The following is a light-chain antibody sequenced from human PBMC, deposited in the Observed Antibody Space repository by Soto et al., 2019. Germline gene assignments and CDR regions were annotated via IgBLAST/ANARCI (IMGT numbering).Light chain of an antibody. J-gene: IGLJ2*01. CDR3: QTWGTGGV. Sequence: QAVVTQSPSASASLEASVKLTCTLSSGHSSYAIAWHQQQPEKGPRYLMKLNSDGSHSKGDGIPDRFSGSSSGAERYLTISSLQSEDEADYYCQTWGTGGVFGGGTKLTVL. CDR2: LNSDGSH. CDR1: SGHSSYA. V-gene: IGLV4-69*01.